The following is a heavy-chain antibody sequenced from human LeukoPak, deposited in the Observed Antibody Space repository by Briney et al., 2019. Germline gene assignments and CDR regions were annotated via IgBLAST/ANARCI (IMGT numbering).Heavy chain of an antibody. V-gene: IGHV1-18*01. CDR3: ARDHNWVVDY. D-gene: IGHD1-1*01. Sequence: ASVKVSCTASGYTFTSYGIRWVRQAPGQGLEWMGWISTYNGDTNYAQKLQGRVTMTTDTSTSTAYMALRSLRSDDTAAYYCARDHNWVVDYWGQGTLVTVSS. J-gene: IGHJ4*02. CDR1: GYTFTSYG. CDR2: ISTYNGDT.